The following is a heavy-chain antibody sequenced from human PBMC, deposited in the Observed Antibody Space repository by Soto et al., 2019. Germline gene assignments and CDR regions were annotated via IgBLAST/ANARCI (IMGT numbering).Heavy chain of an antibody. D-gene: IGHD3-16*02. J-gene: IGHJ3*02. V-gene: IGHV3-21*01. CDR1: GFTLSPNS. CDR2: ISSDSNVI. Sequence: GGSLRLSCADSGFTLSPNSINWVRQAPGKGLEWVSSISSDSNVIYYADSVGGRFTISRDNAKRSVYLQMKSLRVEDTAVYYCVRGGRGYTKDDVFDIWGLGTTVTVSS. CDR3: VRGGRGYTKDDVFDI.